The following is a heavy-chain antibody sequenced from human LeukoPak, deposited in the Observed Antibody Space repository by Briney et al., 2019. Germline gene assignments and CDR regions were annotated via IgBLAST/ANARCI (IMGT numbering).Heavy chain of an antibody. CDR3: ARGILLWFGELTHNWFDP. CDR1: GGSISSYY. CDR2: IYTSGST. D-gene: IGHD3-10*01. J-gene: IGHJ5*02. Sequence: PSETLSLTCTVSGGSISSYYWSWIRQPAGKGLEWIGRIYTSGSTNYNASLKSRVSMSVDTSKNQFSLKLSSVTAADTAVYYCARGILLWFGELTHNWFDPWGQGTLVTVSS. V-gene: IGHV4-4*07.